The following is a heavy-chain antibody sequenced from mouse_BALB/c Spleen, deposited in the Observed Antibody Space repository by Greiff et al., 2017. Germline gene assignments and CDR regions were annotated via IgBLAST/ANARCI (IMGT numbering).Heavy chain of an antibody. V-gene: IGHV5-12-1*01. CDR2: ISSGGGST. J-gene: IGHJ2*01. D-gene: IGHD3-3*01. CDR3: ARHRDAGFDY. CDR1: GFAFSSYD. Sequence: EVKLQESGGGLVKPGGSLKLSCAASGFAFSSYDMSWVRQTPEKRLEWVAYISSGGGSTYYPDTVKGRFTISRDNAKNTLYLQMSSLKSEDTAMYYCARHRDAGFDYWGQGTTLTVSS.